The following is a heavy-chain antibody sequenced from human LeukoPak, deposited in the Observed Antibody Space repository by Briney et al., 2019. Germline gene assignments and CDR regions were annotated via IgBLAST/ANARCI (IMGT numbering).Heavy chain of an antibody. D-gene: IGHD3-10*01. V-gene: IGHV3-48*01. J-gene: IGHJ3*02. CDR1: GFTFSSYS. CDR3: ASTDGSGSSYAFDI. CDR2: ISSSSSTI. Sequence: GGSLRLSCAASGFTFSSYSMNWVRQAPGKGLEWVSYISSSSSTIYYADSVKGRFTISRDNAKYSLYLQMNSLRAEDTAVYYCASTDGSGSSYAFDIWGQGTMVTVSS.